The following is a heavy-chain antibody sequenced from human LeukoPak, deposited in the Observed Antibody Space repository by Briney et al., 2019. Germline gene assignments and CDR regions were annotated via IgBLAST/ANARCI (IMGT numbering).Heavy chain of an antibody. Sequence: GGSLRLSCAASGFTFSSYSMNWVRQAPGKGLEWVSSISSSSSYIYYADSVKGRFTISRDNAKNSLYLQMNSLRAEDTAVHYCARDLKLAVAGSDYWGQGTLVTVSS. CDR1: GFTFSSYS. D-gene: IGHD6-19*01. J-gene: IGHJ4*02. V-gene: IGHV3-21*01. CDR2: ISSSSSYI. CDR3: ARDLKLAVAGSDY.